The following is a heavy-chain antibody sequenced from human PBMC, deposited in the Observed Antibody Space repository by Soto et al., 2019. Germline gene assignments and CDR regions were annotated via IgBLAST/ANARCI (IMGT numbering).Heavy chain of an antibody. CDR3: ARDGRYGTPYGDWYFDL. V-gene: IGHV4-59*12. D-gene: IGHD4-17*01. J-gene: IGHJ2*01. Sequence: SETLSLTCTVSGGSISSYYWSWIRQPPGKGLEWIGYIYYSGSTNYNPSLKSRVTISVDTSKNQFSLKLSSVTAADTAVYYCARDGRYGTPYGDWYFDLWGRGTLVTVSS. CDR1: GGSISSYY. CDR2: IYYSGST.